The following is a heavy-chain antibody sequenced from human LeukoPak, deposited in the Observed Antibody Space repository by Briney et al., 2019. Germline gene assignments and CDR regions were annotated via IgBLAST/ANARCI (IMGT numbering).Heavy chain of an antibody. CDR3: ARHFGWGSNWFDP. Sequence: GGSLRLSCAASGFTFSSYSMNWVRQAPGKGLEWVSSISSSSSYIYYADSVKGRFTISRDNAKNTLYLQMNSLRAEDTAVYYCARHFGWGSNWFDPWGQGTLVTVSS. CDR2: ISSSSSYI. V-gene: IGHV3-21*01. J-gene: IGHJ5*02. D-gene: IGHD3-3*01. CDR1: GFTFSSYS.